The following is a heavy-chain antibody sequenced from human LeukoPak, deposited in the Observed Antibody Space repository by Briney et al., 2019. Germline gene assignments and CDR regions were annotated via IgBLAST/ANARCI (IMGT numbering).Heavy chain of an antibody. CDR2: IYYSGST. J-gene: IGHJ4*02. Sequence: SETLSLTCTVSGVSISSSSYYWGWIRQPPGKGLEWIGSIYYSGSTYYNPSLKSRVTISVDTSKNQFSLKLSSVTAADTAVYYCARHSQWLVPTEIDYWGRGTLVTVSS. V-gene: IGHV4-39*01. D-gene: IGHD6-19*01. CDR1: GVSISSSSYY. CDR3: ARHSQWLVPTEIDY.